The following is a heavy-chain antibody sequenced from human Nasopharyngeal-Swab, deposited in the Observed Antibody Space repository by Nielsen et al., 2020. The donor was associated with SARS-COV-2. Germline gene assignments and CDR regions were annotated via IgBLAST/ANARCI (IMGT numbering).Heavy chain of an antibody. D-gene: IGHD2-2*01. J-gene: IGHJ3*02. CDR2: ISYSGST. CDR3: ARFCTSASCYGLDAFDI. CDR1: GGSISSYY. V-gene: IGHV4-59*01. Sequence: GSLRLSCTVSGGSISSYYWSWIRQPPGKGLEWIGYISYSGSTNFNPSLESRVTISVDTSKNQFSLKLNSVTAADTAVYYCARFCTSASCYGLDAFDIWGRGTMVTVPS.